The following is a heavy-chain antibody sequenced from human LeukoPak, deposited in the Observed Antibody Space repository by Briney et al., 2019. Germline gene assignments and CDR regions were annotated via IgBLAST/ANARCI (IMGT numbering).Heavy chain of an antibody. D-gene: IGHD3-9*01. CDR2: VSSSRTTI. CDR3: ARMSTGYYDDY. CDR1: GFTFSTFG. Sequence: PPGGSLRLSCVASGFTFSTFGMNWVRQAPGKGLEWVSYVSSSRTTIYYADSVKGRFTISRDDATSSLYLQMNSLRDEDTALYYCARMSTGYYDDYWGQGTLVAVSS. V-gene: IGHV3-48*02. J-gene: IGHJ4*02.